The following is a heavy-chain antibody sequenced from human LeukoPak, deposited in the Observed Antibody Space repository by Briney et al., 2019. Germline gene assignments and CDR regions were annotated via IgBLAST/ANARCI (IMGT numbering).Heavy chain of an antibody. CDR2: IYSGGAT. D-gene: IGHD3-22*01. V-gene: IGHV3-53*01. CDR1: GFDVGRNY. CDR3: ARVGDLDITYYYDSSGGAFDI. Sequence: GGSLRLSCAASGFDVGRNYMTWVRQAPGKGLEWVSFIYSGGATYYADSVRGRFTISRDSSKNTLYLQMNSLRVEDTAVYYCARVGDLDITYYYDSSGGAFDIWGQGTMVTVSS. J-gene: IGHJ3*02.